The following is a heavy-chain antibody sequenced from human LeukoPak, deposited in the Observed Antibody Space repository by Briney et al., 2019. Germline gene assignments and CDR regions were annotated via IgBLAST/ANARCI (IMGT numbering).Heavy chain of an antibody. Sequence: ASVKVSCKASGGTFSSYAISWVRQAPGQGLEWMGGIIPIFGTANYAQKFQGRVTTTADESTSTAYMELSSLRSEDTAVYYCARDGRTYDSSGYISDAFDIWGQGTMVTVSS. CDR2: IIPIFGTA. J-gene: IGHJ3*02. V-gene: IGHV1-69*13. D-gene: IGHD3-22*01. CDR1: GGTFSSYA. CDR3: ARDGRTYDSSGYISDAFDI.